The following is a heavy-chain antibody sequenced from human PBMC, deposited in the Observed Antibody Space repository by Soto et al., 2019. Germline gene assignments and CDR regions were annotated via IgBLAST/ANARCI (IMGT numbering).Heavy chain of an antibody. CDR3: ARQQLLPFYYALDV. J-gene: IGHJ6*02. CDR2: IVVGSGNT. Sequence: ASEKVSFKASGFTITSSAVQWGRQASGQRLEWIGWIVVGSGNTNYAQKCQERVTITRDMSTSTAYMELSSLRSEDTAVYYCARQQLLPFYYALDVWGQETTVTVSS. D-gene: IGHD1-26*01. V-gene: IGHV1-58*01. CDR1: GFTITSSA.